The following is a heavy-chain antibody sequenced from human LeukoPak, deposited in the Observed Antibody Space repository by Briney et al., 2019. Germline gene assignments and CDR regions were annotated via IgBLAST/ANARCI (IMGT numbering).Heavy chain of an antibody. Sequence: PGGSLRLSCAASGFTFDDYAMHWDRQAPGKGLEWVSLISGDGSSTYYADSVKGRFTISRDNSRNSLYLQMNSLRTEDTALYYCAKGLATYYYYGMDVWGHGTSATVSS. V-gene: IGHV3-43*02. CDR1: GFTFDDYA. CDR3: AKGLATYYYYGMDV. J-gene: IGHJ6*02. CDR2: ISGDGSST.